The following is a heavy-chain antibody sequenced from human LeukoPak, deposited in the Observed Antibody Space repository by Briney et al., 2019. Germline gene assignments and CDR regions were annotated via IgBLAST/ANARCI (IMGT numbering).Heavy chain of an antibody. CDR3: ARGPYYYGSGSYYHPFDC. V-gene: IGHV3-48*02. CDR2: ISKSSTTI. CDR1: GFTFNTYS. Sequence: GGSLRLSCAASGFTFNTYSMNWVRQAPGKGLEWVSYISKSSTTIYYADSVKGRFTVSRDNAKSSLYLQMNSLRDEDTAAYFCARGPYYYGSGSYYHPFDCWGQGTLVTVSS. J-gene: IGHJ4*02. D-gene: IGHD3-10*01.